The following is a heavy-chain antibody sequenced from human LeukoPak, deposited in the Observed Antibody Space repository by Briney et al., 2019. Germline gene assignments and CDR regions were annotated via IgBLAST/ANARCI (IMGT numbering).Heavy chain of an antibody. V-gene: IGHV1-2*02. CDR1: GDTFTAYY. Sequence: ASVKVSYKASGDTFTAYYIHWVRQAPGQRLEWMGWVSPNNGGTNYAQKFQGRVTMTRDTSISTLYMDLNSLRSDDTAVYYCARSDVLYASQGEARYFNHWGQGTLVTVSS. D-gene: IGHD3-16*01. J-gene: IGHJ4*02. CDR3: ARSDVLYASQGEARYFNH. CDR2: VSPNNGGT.